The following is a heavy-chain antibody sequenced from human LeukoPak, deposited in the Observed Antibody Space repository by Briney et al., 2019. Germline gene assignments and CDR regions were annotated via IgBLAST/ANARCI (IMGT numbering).Heavy chain of an antibody. Sequence: GGSLRLSCAASRFTFSSYWMRWVRQAPGKGLVWVSRISGDGSSTTYADSVKGRFTISRDNAKNTLYLQINSLRADDTAVYYCARASGAGYDYWGQGTLVTVS. V-gene: IGHV3-74*01. CDR3: ARASGAGYDY. D-gene: IGHD3-9*01. CDR1: RFTFSSYW. J-gene: IGHJ4*02. CDR2: ISGDGSST.